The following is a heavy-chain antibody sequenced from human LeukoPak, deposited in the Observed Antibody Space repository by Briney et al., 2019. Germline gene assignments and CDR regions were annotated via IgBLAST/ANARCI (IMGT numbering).Heavy chain of an antibody. CDR3: ATTCSGGSCYLFEY. V-gene: IGHV1-24*01. CDR2: FDPEDGET. CDR1: GYTLTELS. Sequence: GASVKVSCKVSGYTLTELSMHWVRQAPGKGLEWMGGFDPEDGETIYAQKFQGRVTMTEDTSTDTAYMELSSLRSEDTAVYYCATTCSGGSCYLFEYWGQGTLVTVSS. J-gene: IGHJ4*02. D-gene: IGHD2-15*01.